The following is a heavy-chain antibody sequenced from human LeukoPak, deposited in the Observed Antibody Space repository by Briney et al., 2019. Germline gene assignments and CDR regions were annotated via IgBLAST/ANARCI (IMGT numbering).Heavy chain of an antibody. CDR3: ARGDSGGMDY. CDR2: ISSSSSYI. CDR1: GFTFSNYN. J-gene: IGHJ4*02. D-gene: IGHD3-16*01. V-gene: IGHV3-21*01. Sequence: GGSLRLSCAASGFTFSNYNMNWVRRAPGKGLEWVSSISSSSSYIYYADSVKGRFTISRDNANNSLYLQMNSLRAEDTTVYYCARGDSGGMDYWGRGTLVTVSS.